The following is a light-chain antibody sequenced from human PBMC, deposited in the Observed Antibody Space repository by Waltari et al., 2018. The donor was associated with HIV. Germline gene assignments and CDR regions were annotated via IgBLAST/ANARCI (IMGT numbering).Light chain of an antibody. CDR3: AAWDDSLSGPV. Sequence: QSVVTQPPSASGTPGQRVTISCSGSSSNIGSNYVYWYQQVPGTAPKVLIYRSKQRPSGVPDRFSGSKSGTSASLAISGLRSEDEADYYCAAWDDSLSGPVFGGGTKLTVL. J-gene: IGLJ3*02. CDR1: SSNIGSNY. V-gene: IGLV1-47*01. CDR2: RSK.